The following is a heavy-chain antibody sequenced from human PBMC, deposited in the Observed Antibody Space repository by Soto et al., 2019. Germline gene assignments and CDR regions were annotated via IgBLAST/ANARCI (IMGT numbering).Heavy chain of an antibody. D-gene: IGHD3-10*01. V-gene: IGHV4-31*03. CDR3: ARDPTGAPSYYGMDV. Sequence: PSETLSLTCTVSGGSISSGGYYWSWIRQHPGKGLEWIGYIYYSGSTYYNPSLKSRVTISVDRSKNQFSLKLSSVTAADTAVYYCARDPTGAPSYYGMDVWGQGTTVTVSS. CDR1: GGSISSGGYY. J-gene: IGHJ6*02. CDR2: IYYSGST.